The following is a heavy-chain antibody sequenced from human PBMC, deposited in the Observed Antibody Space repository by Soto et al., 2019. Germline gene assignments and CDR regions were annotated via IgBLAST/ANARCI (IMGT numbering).Heavy chain of an antibody. V-gene: IGHV3-23*01. Sequence: PGGSLRLSCAASGFNFGSRAMSWVRQAPGEGLEWVSTITDTGGDTKYADSVRGRFTMSRDNSKKTLYLQMNSLRVEDSALYYCSTGSTEPYPGSRIFDFWGRGTLVTVYS. D-gene: IGHD3-10*01. CDR1: GFNFGSRA. CDR2: ITDTGGDT. J-gene: IGHJ4*02. CDR3: STGSTEPYPGSRIFDF.